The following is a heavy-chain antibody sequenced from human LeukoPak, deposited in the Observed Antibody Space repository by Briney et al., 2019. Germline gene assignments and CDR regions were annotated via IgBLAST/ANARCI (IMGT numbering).Heavy chain of an antibody. CDR3: ARGTDYDFWSGYQLYFDY. J-gene: IGHJ4*02. CDR2: IYYSGST. CDR1: GGSISSSSYY. D-gene: IGHD3-3*01. Sequence: SETLSLTCTVSGGSISSSSYYWGWIRQPPGKGLEWIGSIYYSGSTYYNPSLKSRVTISVDMSKNQFSLKLSSVTAADTAVYYCARGTDYDFWSGYQLYFDYWGQGTLVTVSS. V-gene: IGHV4-39*07.